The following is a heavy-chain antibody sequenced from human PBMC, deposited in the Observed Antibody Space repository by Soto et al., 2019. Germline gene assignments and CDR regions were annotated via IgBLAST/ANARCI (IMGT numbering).Heavy chain of an antibody. Sequence: ETLSLTCTVSGASISSSNYYWGWIRQPPGRGLEWIGTMYYSGRTYYNPSLKSRVTTSVDTSKNQFSLKLSAVTATDTAVYYCARHGNTVTTGYYYGMDVWGQGTTVTVSS. D-gene: IGHD4-17*01. J-gene: IGHJ6*02. CDR1: GASISSSNYY. V-gene: IGHV4-39*01. CDR3: ARHGNTVTTGYYYGMDV. CDR2: MYYSGRT.